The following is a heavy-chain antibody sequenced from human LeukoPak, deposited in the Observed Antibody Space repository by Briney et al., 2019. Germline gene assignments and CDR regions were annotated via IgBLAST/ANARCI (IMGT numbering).Heavy chain of an antibody. D-gene: IGHD3-10*01. CDR2: MNPNSGRT. Sequence: ASVKVSCKASGYTLTSYDINWVRQATGQGLEWMGWMNPNSGRTGYAQNFQGRITITRNTSISTAYMELRSLRSDDTAVYYCASKDHWFGDDYWGQGTLVTVSS. CDR1: GYTLTSYD. V-gene: IGHV1-8*01. J-gene: IGHJ4*02. CDR3: ASKDHWFGDDY.